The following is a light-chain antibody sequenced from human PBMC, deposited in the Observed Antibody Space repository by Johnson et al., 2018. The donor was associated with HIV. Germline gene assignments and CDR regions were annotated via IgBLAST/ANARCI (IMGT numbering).Light chain of an antibody. V-gene: IGLV1-51*02. Sequence: QSVLTQPPSVSAAPGQRVTISCSGSSSNIGKNYVSWYQQLPGTAPKLLIYENNKRPSGIPERFSGSKSGTSATLGITGLQTGDEADYYCGTWDSSLSGVFGTGTKVTVL. J-gene: IGLJ1*01. CDR2: ENN. CDR3: GTWDSSLSGV. CDR1: SSNIGKNY.